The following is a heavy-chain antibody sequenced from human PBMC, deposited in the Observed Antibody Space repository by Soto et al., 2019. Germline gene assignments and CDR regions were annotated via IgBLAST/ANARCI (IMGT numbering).Heavy chain of an antibody. D-gene: IGHD3-10*01. J-gene: IGHJ5*02. CDR2: IRGKAYSGTT. V-gene: IGHV3-49*04. CDR1: GFTFGGYA. Sequence: TGGSLRLSCTTSGFTFGGYAMSWVRQAPGKGRGWVGFIRGKAYSGTTEYAASVRGRFTISRDDSKSIAYLQMNSLESEDTAVYYCARDRGYYGSGSYHWFDPWGQGTLVTVSS. CDR3: ARDRGYYGSGSYHWFDP.